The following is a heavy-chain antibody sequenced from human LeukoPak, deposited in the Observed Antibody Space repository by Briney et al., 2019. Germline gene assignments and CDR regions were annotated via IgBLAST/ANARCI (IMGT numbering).Heavy chain of an antibody. CDR3: ARHDGLRYSRYYYYYMDV. CDR2: IYYRGST. J-gene: IGHJ6*03. D-gene: IGHD3-9*01. V-gene: IGHV4-39*01. CDR1: GGSISSSSYY. Sequence: SETLSLTCTVSGGSISSSSYYWGWIRQPPGKGLEWIGSIYYRGSTYYNPSLKSRVTISVDTSKNQFSLKLSSVTAADTAVYYCARHDGLRYSRYYYYYMDVWGKGTTATVSS.